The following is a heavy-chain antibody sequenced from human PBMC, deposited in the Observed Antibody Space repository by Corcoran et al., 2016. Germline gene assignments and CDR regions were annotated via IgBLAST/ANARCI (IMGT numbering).Heavy chain of an antibody. D-gene: IGHD3-16*01. J-gene: IGHJ6*02. CDR3: ARDGDYEMGYGMDV. CDR2: IYYSGST. CDR1: GGSISSSSYY. V-gene: IGHV4-39*07. Sequence: QLQLQESGPGLVKPSETLSLTCTVSGGSISSSSYYWGWIRQPPGKGLEWIGSIYYSGSTYYNPSLKSRVTISVDTSKNQFSLKLSSVTAADTAVYYCARDGDYEMGYGMDVWGQGTTVTVSS.